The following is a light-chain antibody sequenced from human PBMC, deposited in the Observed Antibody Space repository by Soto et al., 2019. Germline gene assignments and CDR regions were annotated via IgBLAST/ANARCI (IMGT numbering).Light chain of an antibody. CDR2: DAS. J-gene: IGKJ1*01. V-gene: IGKV1-5*01. Sequence: DIQMTQSHSTLSASVGDRVTITCRASQSINSWLAWYQQKPGKAPQIMIYDASTLKSGVPSRFSASGSGTEFTLIISSLQPDDFATYYCQQYTSYSWTFGQGTKVEI. CDR1: QSINSW. CDR3: QQYTSYSWT.